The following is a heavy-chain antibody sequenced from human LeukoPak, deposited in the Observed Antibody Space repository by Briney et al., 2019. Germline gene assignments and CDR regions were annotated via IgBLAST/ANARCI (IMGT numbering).Heavy chain of an antibody. D-gene: IGHD6-13*01. CDR1: GFTFSNYG. J-gene: IGHJ3*02. Sequence: PGRSLRLSCAASGFTFSNYGMHWVRQAPGKGLEWVAGISFDGNNKNYADSVKGRFTISRDNSKNTLHLQMNSLRAEDTAVYFCAKDKAAGGTRGFDIWGQGTMVTVSS. CDR3: AKDKAAGGTRGFDI. V-gene: IGHV3-30*18. CDR2: ISFDGNNK.